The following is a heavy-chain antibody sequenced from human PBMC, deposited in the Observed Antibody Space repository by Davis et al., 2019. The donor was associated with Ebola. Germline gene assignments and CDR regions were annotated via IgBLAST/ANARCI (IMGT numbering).Heavy chain of an antibody. J-gene: IGHJ4*02. D-gene: IGHD6-6*01. CDR3: ARWESAARPFDY. Sequence: PGGSLRLSCAASGFTVSSNYMSWVRQAPGKGLEWVSVIYSGGSTYYADSVKGRFTISRDNSKNTLYLQMNSLRAEDTAVYYCARWESAARPFDYWGQGTLVTVSS. CDR1: GFTVSSNY. CDR2: IYSGGST. V-gene: IGHV3-53*01.